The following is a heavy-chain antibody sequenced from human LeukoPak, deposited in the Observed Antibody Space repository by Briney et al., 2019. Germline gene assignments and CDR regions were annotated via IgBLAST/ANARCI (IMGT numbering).Heavy chain of an antibody. Sequence: GGSLRLSCAASGFTFSSYGMHWVRQAPGKGLEWVAVISYDGSNKYYADSVKGRFTISRDNSKNTLYLQMNSLRAEDTAVYYCAAQGGSGDLRYWGQGTLVTVSS. CDR2: ISYDGSNK. V-gene: IGHV3-30*03. CDR1: GFTFSSYG. J-gene: IGHJ4*02. D-gene: IGHD4-17*01. CDR3: AAQGGSGDLRY.